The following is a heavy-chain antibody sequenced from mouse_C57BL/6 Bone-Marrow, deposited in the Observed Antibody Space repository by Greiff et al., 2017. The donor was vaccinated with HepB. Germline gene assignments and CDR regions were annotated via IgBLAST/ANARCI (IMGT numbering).Heavy chain of an antibody. V-gene: IGHV1-67*01. Sequence: VKLQESGPELVRPGVSVKISCKGSGYTFTDYAMHWVKQSHAKSLEWIGVISTYYGDASYNQKFKDKATMTVDKSSSTAYMELSRLTSEDSAVYYCADLLWERGYYFDYWGQGTTLTVSS. CDR2: ISTYYGDA. D-gene: IGHD2-1*01. J-gene: IGHJ2*01. CDR3: ADLLWERGYYFDY. CDR1: GYTFTDYA.